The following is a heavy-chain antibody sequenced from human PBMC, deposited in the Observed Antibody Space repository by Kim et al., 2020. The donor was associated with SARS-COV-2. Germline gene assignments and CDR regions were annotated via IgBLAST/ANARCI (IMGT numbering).Heavy chain of an antibody. CDR1: GFTFSSYW. J-gene: IGHJ4*02. CDR2: IKQDGSEK. V-gene: IGHV3-7*01. CDR3: ARVRVCSSTSCYGGHYFDY. Sequence: GGSLRLSCAASGFTFSSYWMSWVRQAPGKGLEWVANIKQDGSEKYYVDSVKGRFTISRDNAKNSLYLQMNSLRAEDTAVYYCARVRVCSSTSCYGGHYFDYSGQRPLVTVSS. D-gene: IGHD2-2*01.